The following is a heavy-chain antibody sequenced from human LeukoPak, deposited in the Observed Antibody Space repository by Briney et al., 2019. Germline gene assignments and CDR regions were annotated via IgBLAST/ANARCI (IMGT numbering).Heavy chain of an antibody. Sequence: KTSETLSLTCTVSGYSISSGYYWGWIRQPPGKGLEWMGTIYHSGSTYYNPSLKSRVTISVDTSKNQFSLKLSSVTAADTAVYYCARRGSAAFDYWGQGTLVTVSS. V-gene: IGHV4-38-2*02. D-gene: IGHD6-19*01. J-gene: IGHJ4*02. CDR2: IYHSGST. CDR3: ARRGSAAFDY. CDR1: GYSISSGYY.